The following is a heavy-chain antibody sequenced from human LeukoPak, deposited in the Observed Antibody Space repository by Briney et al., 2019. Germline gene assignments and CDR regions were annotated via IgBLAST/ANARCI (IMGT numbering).Heavy chain of an antibody. CDR3: AREDPTVVLSLDY. D-gene: IGHD1-1*01. Sequence: PGGSLRLSCAASGFTFSSHHTSWVRQGPGKRLEWVAAIGITGGDTYHSGSVNGRFTISRDNSKNTLYLQMNSLRAEDTAVYYCAREDPTVVLSLDYWGQGTLVTVSS. V-gene: IGHV3-23*01. CDR1: GFTFSSHH. CDR2: IGITGGDT. J-gene: IGHJ4*02.